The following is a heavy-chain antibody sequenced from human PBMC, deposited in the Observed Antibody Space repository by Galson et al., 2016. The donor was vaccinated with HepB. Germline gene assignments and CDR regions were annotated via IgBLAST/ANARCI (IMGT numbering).Heavy chain of an antibody. CDR1: GGSVSSGSDY. D-gene: IGHD3-10*02. J-gene: IGHJ5*02. V-gene: IGHV4-61*01. CDR3: ARLTVRWFDP. CDR2: IYYTGST. Sequence: SETLSLTCTVSGGSVSSGSDYWSWIRQPPGKGLEWIGYIYYTGSTNCNPSLKSRVAISVDTSKNQFSLKLSSVTAADTAVYYCARLTVRWFDPWGQGTLVTVSS.